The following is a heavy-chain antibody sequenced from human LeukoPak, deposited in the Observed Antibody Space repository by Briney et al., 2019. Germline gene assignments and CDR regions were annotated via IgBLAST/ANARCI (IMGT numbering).Heavy chain of an antibody. D-gene: IGHD3-10*01. CDR1: GYSFTNYA. CDR3: ARSGDRSTMVRGVNWFDP. CDR2: INTNTGNP. J-gene: IGHJ5*02. V-gene: IGHV7-4-1*02. Sequence: ASVKVSCKASGYSFTNYAMNWVRQAPGQGLEWMGWINTNTGNPTYAQGFTGRFVFSLDTSVSTAHLQISILKPEDTAVYYCARSGDRSTMVRGVNWFDPWGQGTLVTVSS.